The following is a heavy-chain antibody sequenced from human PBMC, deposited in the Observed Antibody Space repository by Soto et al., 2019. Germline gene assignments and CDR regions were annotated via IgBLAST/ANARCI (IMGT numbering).Heavy chain of an antibody. CDR1: GFTFSASG. D-gene: IGHD1-26*01. V-gene: IGHV3-30*18. J-gene: IGHJ6*02. CDR2: ISYDGSNK. CDR3: AKVTFSGDYYYSYGLDV. Sequence: XGSLRLACSASGFTFSASGVHWVRQAPGRGLEWVAVISYDGSNKYYADSVKGRFTISRDNSKNTLYLQMNSLRAEDTAVYFCAKVTFSGDYYYSYGLDVWGQGTTVTVSS.